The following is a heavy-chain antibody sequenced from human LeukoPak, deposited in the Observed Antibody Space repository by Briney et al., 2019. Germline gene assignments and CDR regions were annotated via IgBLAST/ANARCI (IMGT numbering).Heavy chain of an antibody. CDR1: GFTFRSYR. Sequence: GGSLGLSCAASGFTFRSYRMNWVRQAPGKGLEWVASIKQGESERYYVDSVNGRFTISRDNAKNSLYLQMNSLRAEDTAVYYCARGDDSAFDIWGQGTMVTVSS. V-gene: IGHV3-7*04. CDR2: IKQGESER. J-gene: IGHJ3*02. D-gene: IGHD3-22*01. CDR3: ARGDDSAFDI.